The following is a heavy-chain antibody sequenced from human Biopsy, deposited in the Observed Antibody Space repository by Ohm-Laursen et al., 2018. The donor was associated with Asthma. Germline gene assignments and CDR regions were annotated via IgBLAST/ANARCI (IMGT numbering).Heavy chain of an antibody. V-gene: IGHV3-30*01. CDR3: VRDGTDDAFDI. CDR2: ISKDASTQ. Sequence: SLRLSCVASRSSFSNFAIHWVRQAPAKGLEWVGVISKDASTQDYADSVKGRFTMARDNSKNTLDLQMNSLREEDTAVYYCVRDGTDDAFDIWGQGTVVSVSS. J-gene: IGHJ3*02. D-gene: IGHD1-1*01. CDR1: RSSFSNFA.